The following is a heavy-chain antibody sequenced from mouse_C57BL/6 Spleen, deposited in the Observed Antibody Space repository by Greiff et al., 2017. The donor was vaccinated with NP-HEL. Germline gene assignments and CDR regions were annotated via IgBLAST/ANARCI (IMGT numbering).Heavy chain of an antibody. CDR2: ISYDGSN. CDR1: GYSITSGYY. V-gene: IGHV3-6*01. CDR3: ARGLRGFDY. D-gene: IGHD1-1*01. Sequence: EVKLMESGPGLVKPSQSLSLTCSVTGYSITSGYYWNWIRQFPGNKLEWMGYISYDGSNNYNPSLKNRISITRDTSKNQFFLKLNSVTTEDTATYYCARGLRGFDYWGQGTTLTVSS. J-gene: IGHJ2*01.